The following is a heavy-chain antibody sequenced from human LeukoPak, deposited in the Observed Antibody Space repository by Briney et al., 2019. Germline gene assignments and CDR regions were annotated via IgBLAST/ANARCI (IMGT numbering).Heavy chain of an antibody. CDR3: ARDSAGNQYSSGNFDL. J-gene: IGHJ4*02. CDR2: LYAGGES. D-gene: IGHD3-10*01. Sequence: GGSLRLSCAASGFAVKSSYMNWVRQAPGKGLEWVSVLYAGGESYYADSVLGRFTISRDNSNNTVFLEMNSLTADDTAVYFCARDSAGNQYSSGNFDLWGQGTLVTVSS. CDR1: GFAVKSSY. V-gene: IGHV3-53*01.